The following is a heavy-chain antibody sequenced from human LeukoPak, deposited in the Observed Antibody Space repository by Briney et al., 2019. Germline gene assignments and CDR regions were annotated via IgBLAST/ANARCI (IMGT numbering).Heavy chain of an antibody. J-gene: IGHJ4*02. Sequence: GGSLRLSCAASGFTFSNYWMTWIRQAPGKGLEWVANINQDGNDKYYVDSVKGRFTISRDNTKSSVFLQMNSLRAEDTAVYYCAVTRTRGDHWGQGTLVTVSS. CDR1: GFTFSNYW. D-gene: IGHD3-10*01. CDR3: AVTRTRGDH. CDR2: INQDGNDK. V-gene: IGHV3-7*03.